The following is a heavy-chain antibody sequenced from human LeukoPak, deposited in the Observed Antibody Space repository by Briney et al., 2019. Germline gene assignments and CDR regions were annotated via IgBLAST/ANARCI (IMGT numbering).Heavy chain of an antibody. Sequence: GGSLRLSCAGSGFTFSNYGMSWVRQAPGKGLEWVSVIDGGGVNTLYADSVKGRFTISRDNSKNTVYLQMNSLSAEDTAIYYCAKRSARPKPFDCWGQGTLVTVSS. D-gene: IGHD6-25*01. CDR3: AKRSARPKPFDC. V-gene: IGHV3-23*01. CDR2: IDGGGVNT. CDR1: GFTFSNYG. J-gene: IGHJ4*02.